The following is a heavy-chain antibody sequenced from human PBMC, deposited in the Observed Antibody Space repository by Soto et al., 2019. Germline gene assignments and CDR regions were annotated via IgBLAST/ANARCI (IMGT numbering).Heavy chain of an antibody. CDR1: GYTFTGYY. V-gene: IGHV1-2*02. D-gene: IGHD3-22*01. J-gene: IGHJ4*02. CDR2: INPNSGGT. CDR3: ARDRYYDSSGYLFDY. Sequence: GASVKVSCKASGYTFTGYYMHWVRQAPGQGLEWMGWINPNSGGTNYAQKFQGRVTMTRDTSISTAYMELSRPRSDDTAVYYCARDRYYDSSGYLFDYWGQGTLVTVSS.